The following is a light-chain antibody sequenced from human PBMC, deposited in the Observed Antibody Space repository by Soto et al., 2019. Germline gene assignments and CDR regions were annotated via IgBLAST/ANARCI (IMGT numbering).Light chain of an antibody. CDR1: SSDVGGYNY. CDR2: DVS. CDR3: SSYTGSSTVV. J-gene: IGLJ2*01. V-gene: IGLV2-14*01. Sequence: QSALTQPASVSGSPGQSITISCTGTSSDVGGYNYVSWYQQHPGKAPKLMIYDVSTRPSGVSNRVSGSKSGNTASLTISGLQAEDEADYYCSSYTGSSTVVFGGGTKVTVL.